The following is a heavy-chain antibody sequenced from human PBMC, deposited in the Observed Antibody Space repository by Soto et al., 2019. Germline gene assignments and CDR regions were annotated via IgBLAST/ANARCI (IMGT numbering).Heavy chain of an antibody. D-gene: IGHD6-19*01. CDR3: ARVYGSGWYNWFDP. J-gene: IGHJ5*02. CDR2: INAGNGNT. CDR1: GYTFTSYA. V-gene: IGHV1-3*01. Sequence: VASVKVSCKASGYTFTSYAMHWVRQAPGQRLEWMGWINAGNGNTKYSQKFQGRVTITRDTSASTAYMELSSLRSEDTAVYYCARVYGSGWYNWFDPWGQGTLVTVSP.